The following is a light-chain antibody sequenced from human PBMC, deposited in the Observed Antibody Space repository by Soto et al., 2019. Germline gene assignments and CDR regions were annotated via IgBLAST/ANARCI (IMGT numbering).Light chain of an antibody. CDR3: SSYTSSSTLDVV. CDR2: EVS. Sequence: QSALTQPASVSGSPGQSITISCTGTSSDVGGYNYVSGYQQHPGKAPKLMIYEVSNRPSGVSNRFSGSKSGNTASLTISGLQSEDEADYYCSSYTSSSTLDVVFGGGTKVTVL. J-gene: IGLJ2*01. V-gene: IGLV2-14*01. CDR1: SSDVGGYNY.